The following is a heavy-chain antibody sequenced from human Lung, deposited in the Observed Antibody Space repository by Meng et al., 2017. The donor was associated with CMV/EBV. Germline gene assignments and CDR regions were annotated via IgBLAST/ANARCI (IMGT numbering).Heavy chain of an antibody. D-gene: IGHD2-2*01. CDR2: ISSSGSTI. CDR1: GFTFGSYE. V-gene: IGHV3-48*03. J-gene: IGHJ3*02. Sequence: GESLKISCAASGFTFGSYEMNWVRQAPGKGLEWVSYISSSGSTIYYADSVKGRFTISRDNAKNSLYLQMNSLRAEDTAVYYCARYCSSTSCPLGYDAFDIWGQGXMVTVSS. CDR3: ARYCSSTSCPLGYDAFDI.